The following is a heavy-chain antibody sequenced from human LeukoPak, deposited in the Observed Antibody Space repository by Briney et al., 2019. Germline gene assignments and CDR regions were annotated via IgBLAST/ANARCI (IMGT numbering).Heavy chain of an antibody. CDR1: GGSFSSSSYY. D-gene: IGHD6-19*01. J-gene: IGHJ4*02. CDR3: ARQGSGWGFVDY. Sequence: SETLSLTCTVSGGSFSSSSYYWGWIRQPPGKGLEWIGSIYYSGSTYYNPSLKSRVTISVDTSKNQFSLKLSSVTAADTAVYYCARQGSGWGFVDYWGQGTLVTVSS. CDR2: IYYSGST. V-gene: IGHV4-39*01.